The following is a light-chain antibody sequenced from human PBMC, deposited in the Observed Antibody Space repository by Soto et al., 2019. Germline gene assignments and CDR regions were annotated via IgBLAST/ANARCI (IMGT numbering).Light chain of an antibody. Sequence: QSVLTQPPSVSAAPGPRVTIFCSGSSATIGNNYVSWYQQLPGTAPILLIYDNHHRPSGIPDRFSGSKSGTSATLVITGLQTGDEGDYYCGTWDSNLNNGVVFGGGTKVTVL. J-gene: IGLJ2*01. CDR3: GTWDSNLNNGVV. V-gene: IGLV1-51*01. CDR2: DNH. CDR1: SATIGNNY.